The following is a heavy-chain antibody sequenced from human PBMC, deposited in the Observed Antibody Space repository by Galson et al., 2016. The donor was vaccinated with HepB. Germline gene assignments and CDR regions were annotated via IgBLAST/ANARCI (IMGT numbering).Heavy chain of an antibody. V-gene: IGHV3-15*01. CDR3: TTVSLVRF. CDR1: GFTFSDAW. J-gene: IGHJ4*02. Sequence: SLRLSCAGSGFTFSDAWMSWVRQAPGKGLEWVGRIKSKNDGGTTDYAAPVKGRLTISRDDSKDRLYLQMNSLQTDDTAVYYCTTVSLVRFWGQGTLVTVSS. CDR2: IKSKNDGGTT. D-gene: IGHD4-23*01.